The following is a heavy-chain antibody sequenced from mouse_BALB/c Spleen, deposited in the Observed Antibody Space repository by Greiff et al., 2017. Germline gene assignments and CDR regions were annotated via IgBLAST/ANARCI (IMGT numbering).Heavy chain of an antibody. CDR3: ARGGYRYDDGTSYAMDY. J-gene: IGHJ4*01. CDR1: GYSFTGYY. D-gene: IGHD2-14*01. V-gene: IGHV1-31*01. CDR2: INPYNGAT. Sequence: VQLQQSGPELVKPGASVKISCKASGYSFTGYYMHWVKQSHVKSLEWIGRINPYNGATSYNQNFKDKASLTVDKSSSTAYMELHSLTSEDSAVYYCARGGYRYDDGTSYAMDYWGQGTSVTVSS.